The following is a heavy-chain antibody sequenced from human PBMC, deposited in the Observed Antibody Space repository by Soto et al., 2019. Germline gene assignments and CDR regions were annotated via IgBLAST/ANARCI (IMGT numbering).Heavy chain of an antibody. D-gene: IGHD6-13*01. Sequence: PSETLSLTCDVFGVSISSSNWWSWVRQPPGKGLEWIGEIHHSGNTNFNPSLKSRVTKSVDKSKNQFSLKLTSVTAADTAVYYCATGGSIARAGNFDYWGQGILVTVSS. CDR2: IHHSGNT. CDR3: ATGGSIARAGNFDY. CDR1: GVSISSSNW. V-gene: IGHV4-4*02. J-gene: IGHJ4*02.